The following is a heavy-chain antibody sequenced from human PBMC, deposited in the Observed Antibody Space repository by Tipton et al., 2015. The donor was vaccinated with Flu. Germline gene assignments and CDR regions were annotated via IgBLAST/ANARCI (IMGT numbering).Heavy chain of an antibody. J-gene: IGHJ4*02. D-gene: IGHD2-21*02. CDR1: GGSISSYF. CDR2: IYYTGDT. CDR3: ARDDSRVPRALDY. Sequence: TLSLTCTVPGGSISSYFWTWIRQSPGKGLEWIGNIYYTGDTNYNPSLSSRVTMSLDTSKNKFSLRMTSVTAADTAVYYCARDDSRVPRALDYWGQGTLVTVSS. V-gene: IGHV4-59*01.